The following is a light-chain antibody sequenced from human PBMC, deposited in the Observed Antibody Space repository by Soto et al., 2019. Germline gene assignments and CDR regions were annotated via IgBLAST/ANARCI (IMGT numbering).Light chain of an antibody. Sequence: EIVMTQSPATVPASPGERVTLSCRASQSVNSDLAWYQQTPGQAPRPLIYDASTRAAGVPARFSGSGSGTEFTLTISSLEPEDFALYCCQQRSNWPLTFGGGTKVDIK. J-gene: IGKJ4*01. CDR1: QSVNSD. V-gene: IGKV3-11*01. CDR3: QQRSNWPLT. CDR2: DAS.